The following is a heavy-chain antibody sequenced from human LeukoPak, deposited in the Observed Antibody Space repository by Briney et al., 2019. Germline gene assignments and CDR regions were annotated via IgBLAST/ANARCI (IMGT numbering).Heavy chain of an antibody. J-gene: IGHJ4*02. V-gene: IGHV2-70*01. Sequence: ESGPALVKPTQTLTLTCTFSGFSLITSGMCVSWIRQPPGKALEWLALIDWDDDKYYSTSLKTRLTIPKDTFKNQVVLTMTNMDPVDTATYYCARISAYGDYYFDYWGQGTLVTVSS. CDR3: ARISAYGDYYFDY. CDR2: IDWDDDK. D-gene: IGHD4-17*01. CDR1: GFSLITSGMC.